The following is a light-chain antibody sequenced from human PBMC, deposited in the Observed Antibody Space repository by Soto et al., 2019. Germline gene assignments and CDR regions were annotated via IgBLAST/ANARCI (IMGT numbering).Light chain of an antibody. CDR2: EVD. CDR3: CSYSSSSAPCM. J-gene: IGLJ3*02. CDR1: NSDVGAYKF. V-gene: IGLV2-14*01. Sequence: QSALTQPASVSGSPGQSISISCTGSNSDVGAYKFVSWLQQFPGKAPKLILYEVDSRPSGVSGRFSGSKSGNTASLNISGLQADDEAVYYCCSYSSSSAPCMFRGGTKLTVL.